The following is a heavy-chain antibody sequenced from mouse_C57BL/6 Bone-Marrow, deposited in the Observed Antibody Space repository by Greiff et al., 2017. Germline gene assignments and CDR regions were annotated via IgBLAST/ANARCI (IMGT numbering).Heavy chain of an antibody. CDR1: GFTFSSYG. V-gene: IGHV5-6*02. CDR2: ISSGGSYT. Sequence: DVKLVESGGDLVKPGGSLKLSCAASGFTFSSYGMSWVRQTPDKRLEWVATISSGGSYTNYPDSVKGRFTISRDNATNTLYLQMSSLKSEDTAMYCGASPLYCWYDFDYWGQGTTVTVSS. J-gene: IGHJ4*01. D-gene: IGHD2-4*01. CDR3: ASPLYCWYDFDY.